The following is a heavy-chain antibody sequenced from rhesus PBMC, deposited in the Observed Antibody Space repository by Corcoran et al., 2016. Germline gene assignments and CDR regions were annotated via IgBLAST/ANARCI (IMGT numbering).Heavy chain of an antibody. V-gene: IGHV4-73*01. J-gene: IGHJ5-1*01. CDR3: ARATPYYYDSGPRFDV. Sequence: QVQLQQWGEGLVKPSETLSLTCAVYGGSISGYYYWSWIRQPPGKGLEWIGFIYGNSASTNYNPALKNRVTTSKDTSQNQFSLKLSSVTAADTAVYYCARATPYYYDSGPRFDVWGPGVLVTVSS. CDR2: IYGNSAST. D-gene: IGHD3-28*01. CDR1: GGSISGYYY.